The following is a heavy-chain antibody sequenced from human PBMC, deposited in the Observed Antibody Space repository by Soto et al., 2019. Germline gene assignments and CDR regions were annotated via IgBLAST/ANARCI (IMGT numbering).Heavy chain of an antibody. J-gene: IGHJ1*01. CDR3: ARDMVRGLYPEYFQH. V-gene: IGHV3-66*01. CDR2: IYSGGST. D-gene: IGHD3-10*01. CDR1: GFTVSSNY. Sequence: EVQLVESGGGLVQPGGSLRLSCAASGFTVSSNYMSWVRQAPGKGLEWVSVIYSGGSTYYADSVKGRCTISRDNSKNTLYLQMNSLRAEDTAVYYCARDMVRGLYPEYFQHWGQGTLVTVSS.